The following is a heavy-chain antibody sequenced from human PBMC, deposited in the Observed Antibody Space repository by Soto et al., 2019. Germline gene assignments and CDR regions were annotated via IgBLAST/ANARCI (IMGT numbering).Heavy chain of an antibody. D-gene: IGHD3-22*01. Sequence: GGSLRLSCAASGFTFSNAWMSWVRQAPGKGLEWVGRIKSKTDGGTTDYAAPVKGRFTISRDDSKNTLYLQMNSLKTDDTAVYYCTTEFASIYYDSSRYPPDYYYGMDVWGQGTTVTVSS. CDR2: IKSKTDGGTT. J-gene: IGHJ6*02. V-gene: IGHV3-15*01. CDR1: GFTFSNAW. CDR3: TTEFASIYYDSSRYPPDYYYGMDV.